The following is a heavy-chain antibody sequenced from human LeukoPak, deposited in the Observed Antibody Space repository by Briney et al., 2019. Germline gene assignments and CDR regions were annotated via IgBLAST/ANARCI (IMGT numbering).Heavy chain of an antibody. D-gene: IGHD2/OR15-2a*01. CDR2: INYDGTST. Sequence: GRSLRLSCVASGFTFGSYWMHWVSPATGKGPVWVSRINYDGTSTTYADSVKGRFTVSRDNGKKTVSLQINSLSTDDTAVYYCAREANTAFDYWGQGTLVTVSS. CDR1: GFTFGSYW. J-gene: IGHJ4*02. CDR3: AREANTAFDY. V-gene: IGHV3-74*01.